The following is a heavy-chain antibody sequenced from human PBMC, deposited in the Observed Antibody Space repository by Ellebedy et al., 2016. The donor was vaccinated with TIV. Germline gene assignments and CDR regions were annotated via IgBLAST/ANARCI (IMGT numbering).Heavy chain of an antibody. CDR1: GFNVSSYY. V-gene: IGHV3-53*01. D-gene: IGHD4-17*01. J-gene: IGHJ4*02. Sequence: PGGSLRLSCAASGFNVSSYYMSWVRQAPGKGLEWVSVFYSGGSTYYADSVKGRFTVSRDIPKNTLYLQMNSLRAEDTAVYYCARGLRGIPEGWGQGTLVTVSS. CDR2: FYSGGST. CDR3: ARGLRGIPEG.